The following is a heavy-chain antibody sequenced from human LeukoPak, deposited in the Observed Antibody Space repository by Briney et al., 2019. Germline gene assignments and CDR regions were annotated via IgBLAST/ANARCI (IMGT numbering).Heavy chain of an antibody. Sequence: PGGSLRLSCAASGFTFSSYVMTWVRQAPGAGLEWVSAIGTHSTSTDYPDSVKGRFTISRDDSKNTVFLQMTGLRVEDTALYYCTRRVGGTPDYWGLGTLVTVSS. CDR2: IGTHSTST. D-gene: IGHD1-26*01. V-gene: IGHV3-23*01. CDR3: TRRVGGTPDY. CDR1: GFTFSSYV. J-gene: IGHJ4*02.